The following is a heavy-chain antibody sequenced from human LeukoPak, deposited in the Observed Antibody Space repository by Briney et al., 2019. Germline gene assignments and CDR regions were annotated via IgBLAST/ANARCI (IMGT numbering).Heavy chain of an antibody. J-gene: IGHJ4*02. CDR2: IYTSGST. CDR3: ARADSAFYYDSSGYYL. V-gene: IGHV4-61*02. Sequence: PSETLSLTCTVSGGSISSGSYYWSWIRQPAGKGLEWIGRIYTSGSTNYNPSLKSRVTISVDTSKNQFSLKLSSVTAADTAVYYCARADSAFYYDSSGYYLWGQGALVTVSS. D-gene: IGHD3-22*01. CDR1: GGSISSGSYY.